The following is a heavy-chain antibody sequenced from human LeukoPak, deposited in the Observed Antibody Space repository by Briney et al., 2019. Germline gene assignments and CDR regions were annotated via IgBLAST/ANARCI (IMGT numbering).Heavy chain of an antibody. V-gene: IGHV1-2*02. CDR1: GYTFTGYY. D-gene: IGHD6-19*01. CDR3: ARSVNRQWLVFLNWFDP. Sequence: ASVKVSCKASGYTFTGYYIHWVRQAPGQGLEWMGWINPNSGGTNYAQKFQGRVTMTRDTSISTAYMELSRLRSDDTAVYYCARSVNRQWLVFLNWFDPWGQGTLVTVSS. CDR2: INPNSGGT. J-gene: IGHJ5*02.